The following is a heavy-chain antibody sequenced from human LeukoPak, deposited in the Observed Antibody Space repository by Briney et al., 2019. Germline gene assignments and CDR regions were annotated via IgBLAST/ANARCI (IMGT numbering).Heavy chain of an antibody. CDR2: MKPNSGNT. J-gene: IGHJ5*02. D-gene: IGHD3-10*01. CDR3: ARGPPKDFGSGSSWFDP. V-gene: IGHV1-8*01. CDR1: GYTFPSYD. Sequence: GASVKVSCKASGYTFPSYDINWLRQATGQGLEWMGCMKPNSGNTAYAQKFRGRVTMTRNTSITTAYMELSSITSEDTAVYYCARGPPKDFGSGSSWFDPWGQGALVTVSS.